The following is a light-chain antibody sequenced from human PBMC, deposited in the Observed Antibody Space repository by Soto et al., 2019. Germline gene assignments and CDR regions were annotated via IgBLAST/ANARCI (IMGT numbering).Light chain of an antibody. CDR3: SSYTSSTFYV. V-gene: IGLV2-14*01. J-gene: IGLJ1*01. Sequence: SVLTQPASVSGSPGQSITISCTGTSSDVGGYNYVSWYQQHPGKAPKLMVYEVSNRPSGVSNRFSGSKSGNTASLTLSGLQAEDEADYYCSSYTSSTFYVFGTGTKVTVL. CDR2: EVS. CDR1: SSDVGGYNY.